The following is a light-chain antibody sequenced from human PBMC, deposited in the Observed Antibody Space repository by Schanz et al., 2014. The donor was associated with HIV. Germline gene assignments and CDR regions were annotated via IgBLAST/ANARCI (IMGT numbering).Light chain of an antibody. J-gene: IGLJ2*01. CDR1: SSDVGGYNY. CDR2: EVS. Sequence: QSALTQPPSASGSPGQSVTISCTGTSSDVGGYNYVSWYQQHPGKAPKIMIYEVSKRPSEYSDRFSGSKSGNTASLTISGLQAEDEADYYCSSYTSSSTLVFGGGTKLTVL. CDR3: SSYTSSSTLV. V-gene: IGLV2-14*01.